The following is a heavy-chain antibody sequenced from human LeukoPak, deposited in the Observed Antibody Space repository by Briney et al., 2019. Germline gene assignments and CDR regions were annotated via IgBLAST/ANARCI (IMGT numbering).Heavy chain of an antibody. J-gene: IGHJ3*01. CDR3: AKDIQLST. Sequence: PGGSLRLSCAASGFTFSVAAMTWVRQAPGKGLEWVSLIGASGESTYYADSVKGQFTISRDNSKNTLSLQMNSLRVEDTAMYFCAKDIQLSTWGLGTMVTVSS. D-gene: IGHD5-24*01. CDR2: IGASGEST. CDR1: GFTFSVAA. V-gene: IGHV3-23*01.